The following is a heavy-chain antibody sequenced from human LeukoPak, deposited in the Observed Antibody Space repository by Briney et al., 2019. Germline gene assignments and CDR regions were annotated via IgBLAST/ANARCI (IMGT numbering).Heavy chain of an antibody. D-gene: IGHD6-13*01. J-gene: IGHJ3*02. CDR1: GYTLTELS. CDR3: AREEYSSSWYGRPHDAFDI. V-gene: IGHV1-24*01. Sequence: ASVKVSCKVSGYTLTELSMHWVRQAPGKGLEWMGGFDPEDGKTIYAQKFQGRVTMTRDTSTSTVYMELSSLRSEDTAVYYCAREEYSSSWYGRPHDAFDIWGQGTMVTVSS. CDR2: FDPEDGKT.